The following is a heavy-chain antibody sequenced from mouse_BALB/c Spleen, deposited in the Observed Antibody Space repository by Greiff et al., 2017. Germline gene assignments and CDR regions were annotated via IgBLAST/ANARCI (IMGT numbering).Heavy chain of an antibody. CDR1: GFTFSSFG. Sequence: DVHLVESGGGLVQPGGSRKLSCAASGFTFSSFGMHWVRQAPEKGLEWVTYISSGSSTIYYADTVKGRFTISRDNPKNTLFLQMTSLRSEDTAMYYCARSRYDGGYAMDYWGQGTSVTVSS. V-gene: IGHV5-17*02. CDR3: ARSRYDGGYAMDY. CDR2: ISSGSSTI. D-gene: IGHD2-14*01. J-gene: IGHJ4*01.